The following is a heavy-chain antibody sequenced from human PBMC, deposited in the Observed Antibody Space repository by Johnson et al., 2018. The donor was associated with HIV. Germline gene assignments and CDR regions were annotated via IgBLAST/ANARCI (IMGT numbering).Heavy chain of an antibody. V-gene: IGHV3-30*02. CDR1: GFTFSSYA. CDR2: IQYDGSNK. J-gene: IGHJ3*02. Sequence: QVQLVESGGGLVQPGGSLRLSCAASGFTFSSYAMHWVRQAPGKGLEWVAFIQYDGSNKYYADSVKGRFTISRDNSKNTLYLQMNSLRAEDTAVYYCAKDLYYDSSGYYYLTGGDAFDIWGQGTMVTVSS. CDR3: AKDLYYDSSGYYYLTGGDAFDI. D-gene: IGHD3-22*01.